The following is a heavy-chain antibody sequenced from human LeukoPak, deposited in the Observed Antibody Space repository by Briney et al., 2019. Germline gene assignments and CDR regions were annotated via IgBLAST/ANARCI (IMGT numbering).Heavy chain of an antibody. Sequence: GGSLRLSCAASGFTFSSYWMHWVRQAPGKGLVWVSRINSDGSSTSYADSVKGRFTISRDNAKNTLYLQMNSLRAEDTAVYYCAREGYSSSWKYNWFDPWGQGTLVTVSS. D-gene: IGHD6-13*01. CDR2: INSDGSST. CDR3: AREGYSSSWKYNWFDP. J-gene: IGHJ5*02. CDR1: GFTFSSYW. V-gene: IGHV3-74*01.